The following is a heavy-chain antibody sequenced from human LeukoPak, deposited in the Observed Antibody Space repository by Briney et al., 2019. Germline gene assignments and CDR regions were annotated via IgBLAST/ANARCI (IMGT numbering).Heavy chain of an antibody. D-gene: IGHD3-3*01. CDR2: IYTSGST. CDR1: GGSISSGSYY. Sequence: SQTLSLTCTVSGGSISSGSYYWSWIRQPAGKGLEWVGRIYTSGSTNYNPSLKSRVTISVDTSKNQFSLKLSSVTAADTAVYYCARGDYDFWSGYSFEDYWGQGTLVTVSS. V-gene: IGHV4-61*02. CDR3: ARGDYDFWSGYSFEDY. J-gene: IGHJ4*02.